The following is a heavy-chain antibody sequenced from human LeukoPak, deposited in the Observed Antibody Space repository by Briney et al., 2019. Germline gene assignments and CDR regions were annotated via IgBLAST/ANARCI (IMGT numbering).Heavy chain of an antibody. D-gene: IGHD2-15*01. V-gene: IGHV3-23*01. CDR3: AKGRAVEVVAAFNY. CDR1: GFTFSSYG. Sequence: GALRLSCAASGFTFSSYGMWWVGQALGKGLEWVSAISGSGASTYYADSVKGRFTISRDNSKNTLYLQMNSLRAEDTAVYYCAKGRAVEVVAAFNYWGQGTVVTVSS. CDR2: ISGSGAST. J-gene: IGHJ4*02.